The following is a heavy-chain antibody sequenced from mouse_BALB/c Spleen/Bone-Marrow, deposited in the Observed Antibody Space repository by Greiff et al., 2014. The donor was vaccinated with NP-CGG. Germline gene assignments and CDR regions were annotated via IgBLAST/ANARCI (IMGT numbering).Heavy chain of an antibody. CDR2: ITGGGTT. J-gene: IGHJ4*01. V-gene: IGHV5-6-5*01. CDR1: GITVSSYT. D-gene: IGHD1-2*01. CDR3: ARHYGYVDAMDY. Sequence: EVKLEESGGGLVKPGESLKFSCAASGITVSSYTMSWVRQTPEKRLEWVASITGGGTTYYPDSVKGRFTISRDNARNILYLQVSSLRSEETAIYYCARHYGYVDAMDYWGQGTSVTVSS.